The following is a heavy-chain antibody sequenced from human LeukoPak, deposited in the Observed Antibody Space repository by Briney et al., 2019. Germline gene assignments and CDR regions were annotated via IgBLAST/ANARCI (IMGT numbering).Heavy chain of an antibody. Sequence: GGSLRLSCAASGFTFNNHWMHWVRHVPGKGLEWVSRIDNDGSNTIYADSVKARFTIFRDNAKNTLYLQMNSLRAEDTAMYYCSRDRPHNWFDPWGQGTLVTVSS. CDR3: SRDRPHNWFDP. CDR2: IDNDGSNT. CDR1: GFTFNNHW. J-gene: IGHJ5*02. V-gene: IGHV3-74*01.